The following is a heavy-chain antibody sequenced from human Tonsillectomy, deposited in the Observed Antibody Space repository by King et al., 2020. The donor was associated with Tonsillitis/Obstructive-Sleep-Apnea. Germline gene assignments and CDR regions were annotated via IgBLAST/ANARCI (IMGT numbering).Heavy chain of an antibody. J-gene: IGHJ3*02. CDR3: ASRYNWNDPRSI. D-gene: IGHD1-1*01. CDR1: GFTVSRDY. CDR2: SYSGGGT. Sequence: VQLVESGGGLIQPGGSLRLSCAASGFTVSRDYMTWVRQAPGKGLECVSVSYSGGGTYYADSVKGRFTISRDNSKNTVYLQMNSLRAEDTAVYYCASRYNWNDPRSIWGQGPMVTVSS. V-gene: IGHV3-53*01.